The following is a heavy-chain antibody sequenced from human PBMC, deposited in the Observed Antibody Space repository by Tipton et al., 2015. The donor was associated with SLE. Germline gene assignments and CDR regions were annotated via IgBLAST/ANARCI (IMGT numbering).Heavy chain of an antibody. V-gene: IGHV4-4*07. J-gene: IGHJ4*02. CDR2: IYASGST. CDR3: ARERSCSSTSCPLDY. D-gene: IGHD2-2*01. CDR1: DGSISDYY. Sequence: TLSLTCTVSDGSISDYYWTWIRQPAGEGLEWIGRIYASGSTNYNPSLRSRVSISVDMSKRQFSLTLISVTAADTAIYYCARERSCSSTSCPLDYRGQGILVTVSS.